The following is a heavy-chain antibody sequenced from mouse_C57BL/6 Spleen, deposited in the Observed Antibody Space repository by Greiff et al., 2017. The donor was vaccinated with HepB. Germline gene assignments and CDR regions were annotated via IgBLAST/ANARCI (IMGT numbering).Heavy chain of an antibody. Sequence: VQLKESGAELVKPGASVKLSCTASGFNIKDYYMHWVKQRTEQGLEWIGRIDPEDGETKYAPKFQGKATITADTSSNTAYLQLSSLTSEDSAVYYCAIAIYYGTVYWYFDVWGTGTTVTVSS. D-gene: IGHD2-1*01. CDR1: GFNIKDYY. CDR2: IDPEDGET. J-gene: IGHJ1*03. V-gene: IGHV14-2*01. CDR3: AIAIYYGTVYWYFDV.